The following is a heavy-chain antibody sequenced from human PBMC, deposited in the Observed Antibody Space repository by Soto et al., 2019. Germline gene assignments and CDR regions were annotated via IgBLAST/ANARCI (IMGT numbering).Heavy chain of an antibody. V-gene: IGHV4-61*01. CDR2: IYQSGTT. J-gene: IGHJ4*02. Sequence: SETLSLTCSVSGGSVRSGSYYWTWIRQPPGKGLEWIGYIYQSGTTNYNASLKSRVTISIDTSKNQFFLKLISVTAADTAVYYCARVLGEQGNPYFVGFDSWGQGTEVTVSS. CDR1: GGSVRSGSYY. CDR3: ARVLGEQGNPYFVGFDS. D-gene: IGHD3-9*01.